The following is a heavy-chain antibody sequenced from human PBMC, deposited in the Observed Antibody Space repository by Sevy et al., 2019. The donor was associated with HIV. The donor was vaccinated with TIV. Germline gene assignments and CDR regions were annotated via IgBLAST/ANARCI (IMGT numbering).Heavy chain of an antibody. CDR2: IWSEGINK. CDR1: GFAFSTYG. CDR3: ARERRSSGIDY. J-gene: IGHJ4*01. D-gene: IGHD3-10*01. V-gene: IGHV3-33*01. Sequence: GGSLRLSCTASGFAFSTYGMHWVRQAPGKGLEWVAIIWSEGINKDYAEPVKGRFTISRDNSKNTQYLQMNSLGVDDTAVYYCARERRSSGIDYWGQGTLVTVSS.